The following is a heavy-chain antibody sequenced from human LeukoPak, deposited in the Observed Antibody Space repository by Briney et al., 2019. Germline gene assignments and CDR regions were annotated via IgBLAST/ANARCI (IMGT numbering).Heavy chain of an antibody. Sequence: GGSLRLSCAASGFTFSSYEMNWVRQAPGKGLEWVSYISCSSNTMYYADSVKGRFTISRDNAKNSLYLQMNSLRDEDTAVYYCARAFDYWGQGTLVAVSS. CDR3: ARAFDY. CDR1: GFTFSSYE. V-gene: IGHV3-48*03. CDR2: ISCSSNTM. J-gene: IGHJ4*02.